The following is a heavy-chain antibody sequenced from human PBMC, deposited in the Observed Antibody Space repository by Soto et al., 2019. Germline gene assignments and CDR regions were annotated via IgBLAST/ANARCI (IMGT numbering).Heavy chain of an antibody. CDR3: ARGLVGPAGNWFDP. CDR2: MNPNSGHT. Sequence: QVQLVQSGAEVKKPGASVKVSCKASGFPFTSYDINWVRQAAGQGLKWMGWMNPNSGHTGYAQKFQGRVIVTRNTSISTVYMELSSLRSEDTAVYYCARGLVGPAGNWFDPWGQGTLVTVSS. CDR1: GFPFTSYD. D-gene: IGHD1-26*01. J-gene: IGHJ5*02. V-gene: IGHV1-8*01.